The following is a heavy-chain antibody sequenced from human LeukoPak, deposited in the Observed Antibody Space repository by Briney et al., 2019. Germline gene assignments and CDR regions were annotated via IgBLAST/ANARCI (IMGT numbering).Heavy chain of an antibody. V-gene: IGHV4-39*01. D-gene: IGHD6-13*01. CDR2: IDYSGST. CDR3: VRLVAAGTNWFDP. Sequence: SETLSLTCTVSGGSISSSSYYWNWIRQSPGKGLEWIGNIDYSGSTYYNPSLKSRVTISVDTSKNQFSLRLSSVTAADTAVYYCVRLVAAGTNWFDPWGQGTLVTVSS. CDR1: GGSISSSSYY. J-gene: IGHJ5*02.